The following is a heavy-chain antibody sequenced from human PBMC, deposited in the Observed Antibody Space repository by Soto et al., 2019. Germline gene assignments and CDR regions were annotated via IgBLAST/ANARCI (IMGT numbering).Heavy chain of an antibody. CDR3: ARPFFPFDP. Sequence: SETLSLTCTVSGGSISSSSYYWGWIRQPPGKGLEWIGSIYYSGSTYYNPSLKSRVTLSVDTSKNQFSLKLSSVTAADTAVYYCARPFFPFDPWGQGTLVTVSS. V-gene: IGHV4-39*01. CDR1: GGSISSSSYY. J-gene: IGHJ5*02. D-gene: IGHD3-16*01. CDR2: IYYSGST.